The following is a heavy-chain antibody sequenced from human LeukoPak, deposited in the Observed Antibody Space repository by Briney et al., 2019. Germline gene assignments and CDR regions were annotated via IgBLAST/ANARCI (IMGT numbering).Heavy chain of an antibody. J-gene: IGHJ5*02. D-gene: IGHD6-13*01. CDR2: INPNSGGT. CDR3: ARDGQQLGNNWFDP. Sequence: GASAKVSCKASGYTFTGYYMHWVRQAPGQGLEWMGWINPNSGGTNYAQKFQGRVTMTTDTSTSTAYMELRSLRSDDTAVYYCARDGQQLGNNWFDPWGQGTLVTVSS. V-gene: IGHV1-2*02. CDR1: GYTFTGYY.